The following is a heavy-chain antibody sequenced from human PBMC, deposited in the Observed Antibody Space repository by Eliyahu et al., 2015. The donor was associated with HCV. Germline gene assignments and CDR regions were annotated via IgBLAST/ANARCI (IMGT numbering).Heavy chain of an antibody. D-gene: IGHD2/OR15-2a*01. CDR1: GFTXGRXW. J-gene: IGHJ6*02. V-gene: IGHV3-7*01. Sequence: DVQLVESGGRLVQPGDALRITCAASGFTXGRXWXSWXRQAPGKGVEWVTHIKQDGSEKYYVDSVKGRFTISRDNAKNSLYLQMYGLRVEDTALYYCARAQANKLPTPAGEYYYYGFDVWGQGTTVTVSS. CDR2: IKQDGSEK. CDR3: ARAQANKLPTPAGEYYYYGFDV.